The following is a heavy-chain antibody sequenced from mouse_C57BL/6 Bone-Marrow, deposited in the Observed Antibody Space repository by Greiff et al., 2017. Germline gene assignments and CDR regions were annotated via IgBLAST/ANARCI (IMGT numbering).Heavy chain of an antibody. J-gene: IGHJ2*01. D-gene: IGHD1-1*02. CDR2: IYPGDGDT. Sequence: VQLQQSGPELVKPGASVKISCKASGYAFSSSWMHWVKQRPGQGLEWIGRIYPGDGDTNYNWKFKGKATLTADKSTSTAYMQLSSLTSEDAAVYFCTNSGRYGGYWGQGTAPTVSS. V-gene: IGHV1-82*01. CDR1: GYAFSSSW. CDR3: TNSGRYGGY.